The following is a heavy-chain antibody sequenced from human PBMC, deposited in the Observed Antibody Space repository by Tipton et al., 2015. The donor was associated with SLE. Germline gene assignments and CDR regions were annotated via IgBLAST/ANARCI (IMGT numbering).Heavy chain of an antibody. CDR1: GGSISSSSYY. CDR2: IYYSGST. J-gene: IGHJ2*01. D-gene: IGHD6-19*01. CDR3: ARERVAVAATPWYFDL. V-gene: IGHV4-39*07. Sequence: LTCTVSGGSISSSSYYWGWIRQPPGKGLEWIGSIYYSGSTYYNPSLKSRVTISVDTSKNQFSLKLSSVTAADTAVYYCARERVAVAATPWYFDLWGRGTLVTVSS.